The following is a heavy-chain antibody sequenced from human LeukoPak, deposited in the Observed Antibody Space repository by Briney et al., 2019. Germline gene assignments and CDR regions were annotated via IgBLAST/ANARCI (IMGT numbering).Heavy chain of an antibody. CDR2: INHSGST. CDR1: GGSFIPYY. J-gene: IGHJ4*02. V-gene: IGHV4-34*01. D-gene: IGHD2-21*02. Sequence: SETLFLTCAVYGGSFIPYYWSWIRQPPGKGLEWIGEINHSGSTNCNPSLKSRVTISVDTSKNQFSLKLSSVTAADTAVYYCARGGFYCGGDCYVDYWGQGTLVTVSS. CDR3: ARGGFYCGGDCYVDY.